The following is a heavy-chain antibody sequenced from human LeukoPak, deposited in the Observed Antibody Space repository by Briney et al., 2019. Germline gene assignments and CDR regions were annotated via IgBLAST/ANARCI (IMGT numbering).Heavy chain of an antibody. CDR1: GFTFSSYG. CDR2: ISYDGSNK. V-gene: IGHV3-30*03. J-gene: IGHJ4*02. CDR3: ARPTYSGSYYWFDY. D-gene: IGHD1-26*01. Sequence: GGSLRLSCAASGFTFSSYGMHWVRQAPGKGLEWVAVISYDGSNKYYADSVKGRFTISRDNSKNTLYLQMNSLRAEDTAVYYCARPTYSGSYYWFDYWGQGTLVTVSS.